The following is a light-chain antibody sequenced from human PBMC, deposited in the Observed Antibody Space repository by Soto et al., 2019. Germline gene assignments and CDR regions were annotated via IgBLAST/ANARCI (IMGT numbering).Light chain of an antibody. CDR1: QTVRNNY. CDR2: GAS. V-gene: IGKV3-20*01. CDR3: QQRGSWPPT. J-gene: IGKJ5*01. Sequence: EFVLTQSPGTLSLSPGERATLSCSASQTVRNNYLAWYQQKPGQAPRLLIYGASSRATGIPDRFSGSGSGTDFTLTISSLEPEDFGVYYCQQRGSWPPTFGQGTRLEIK.